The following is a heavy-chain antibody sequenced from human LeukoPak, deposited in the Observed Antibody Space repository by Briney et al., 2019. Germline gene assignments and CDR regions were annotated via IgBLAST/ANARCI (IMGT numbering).Heavy chain of an antibody. CDR2: ISAYNGNT. CDR1: GYTFTIYG. Sequence: ASVKVSCKASGYTFTIYGISWVRQAPGQGLEWMGWISAYNGNTNYAQKLQGRVTMTTDTSTSTAYMELRSLRSDDTAVYYCARVHSSSWYDWFDPWGQGTLVTVSS. V-gene: IGHV1-18*01. CDR3: ARVHSSSWYDWFDP. J-gene: IGHJ5*02. D-gene: IGHD6-13*01.